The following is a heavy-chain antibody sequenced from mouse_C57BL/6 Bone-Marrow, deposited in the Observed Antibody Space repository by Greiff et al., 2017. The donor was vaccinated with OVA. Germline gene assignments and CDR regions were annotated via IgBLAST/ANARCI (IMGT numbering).Heavy chain of an antibody. Sequence: VQLQQSVAELVRPGASVKLSCTASGFNIKNTYMHWVKQRPEQGLEWIGRIDPANGNTKYAPKFQGKATITADTSSNTAYLQLSSLTSEDTAIYYCARNYYGSRSHWYFDVWGTGTTVTVSS. CDR2: IDPANGNT. V-gene: IGHV14-3*01. J-gene: IGHJ1*03. CDR1: GFNIKNTY. D-gene: IGHD1-1*01. CDR3: ARNYYGSRSHWYFDV.